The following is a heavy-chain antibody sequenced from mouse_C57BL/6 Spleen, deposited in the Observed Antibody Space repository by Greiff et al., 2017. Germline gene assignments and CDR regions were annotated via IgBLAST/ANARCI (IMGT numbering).Heavy chain of an antibody. CDR2: FYPGSGSI. J-gene: IGHJ2*01. D-gene: IGHD1-1*01. Sequence: VQLQQSGAELVTPGASVKLYCKASGYNFTEYTLHWVKPRSGQGLEWIGWFYPGSGSIKYHEKLQDKATLTEDKSSSTVYMELSILTAEDSAVYCCAGHEDTTVVAFDYWGQGTTLTVSS. V-gene: IGHV1-62-2*01. CDR3: AGHEDTTVVAFDY. CDR1: GYNFTEYT.